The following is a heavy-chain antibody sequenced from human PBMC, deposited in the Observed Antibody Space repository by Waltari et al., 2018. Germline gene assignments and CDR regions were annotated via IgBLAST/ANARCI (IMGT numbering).Heavy chain of an antibody. CDR1: GGSISSGAYY. D-gene: IGHD1-26*01. V-gene: IGHV4-30-4*01. CDR3: ARPVGATTDDAFDI. J-gene: IGHJ3*02. CDR2: INYSGST. Sequence: QVQLQESGPGLVKPSQTLSLTCTVSGGSISSGAYYWSWIRQPPGKGLAWIGYINYSGSTYYNPSLKSLVTISADTSKTQFSRKLSSVTAADTAVYYCARPVGATTDDAFDIWVQGTMVTVSS.